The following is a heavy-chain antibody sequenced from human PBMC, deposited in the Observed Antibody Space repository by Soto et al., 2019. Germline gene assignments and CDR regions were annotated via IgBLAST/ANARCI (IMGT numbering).Heavy chain of an antibody. CDR2: ISYDGSNK. V-gene: IGHV3-30-3*01. D-gene: IGHD5-18*01. CDR1: GFTFSSYA. J-gene: IGHJ6*02. Sequence: PGGSLRLSCAASGFTFSSYAMHWVRQAPGKGPEWVAVISYDGSNKYYADSVKGRFTISRDNSKNTLYLQMNSLRAEDTAVYYCARDVVSPGYSYGLGMDVWGQGTTVTVSS. CDR3: ARDVVSPGYSYGLGMDV.